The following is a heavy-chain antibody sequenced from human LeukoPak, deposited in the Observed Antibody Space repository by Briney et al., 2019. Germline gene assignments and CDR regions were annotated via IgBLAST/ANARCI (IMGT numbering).Heavy chain of an antibody. J-gene: IGHJ4*02. CDR2: ISLSGQT. Sequence: QSSETLSLTCGVSGGSIRSTNWWSWVRHPPGQGLEWIGEISLSGQTNFNPSLNGRVTMSLDESRNQLSLKLTSVTAADTAIYYCSRESGAFCPFGYWGQGTLVIVPP. CDR1: GGSIRSTNW. V-gene: IGHV4/OR15-8*02. CDR3: SRESGAFCPFGY. D-gene: IGHD1-26*01.